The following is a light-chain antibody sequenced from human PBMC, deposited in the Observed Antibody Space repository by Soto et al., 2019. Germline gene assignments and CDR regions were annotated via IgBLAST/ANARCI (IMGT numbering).Light chain of an antibody. CDR1: QSLVYTDGNTY. J-gene: IGKJ2*01. Sequence: DVVVTQSPLSLPVTLGQPASISCRSSQSLVYTDGNTYLNWFQQRPGQSPRRVIYQLSNRDSGVPGRFSVNGSDTDFTLKISLLEAEDVGVYYCIQGTHWPPMYTFGQGTKLEIK. CDR2: QLS. V-gene: IGKV2-30*01. CDR3: IQGTHWPPMYT.